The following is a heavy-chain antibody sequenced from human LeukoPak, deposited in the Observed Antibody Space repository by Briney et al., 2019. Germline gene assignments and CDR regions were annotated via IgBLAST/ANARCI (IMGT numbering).Heavy chain of an antibody. Sequence: GGPLRLSCAASGFTFSNYEVNWVRQAPGKGLEWVSYISGSGSTIYYADSVKGRFTISRDNAKDSLYLQMNSLRAEDTAVYYCARVRSGYSHENYFDYWGQGTLVTVSS. D-gene: IGHD5-18*01. J-gene: IGHJ4*02. V-gene: IGHV3-48*03. CDR2: ISGSGSTI. CDR1: GFTFSNYE. CDR3: ARVRSGYSHENYFDY.